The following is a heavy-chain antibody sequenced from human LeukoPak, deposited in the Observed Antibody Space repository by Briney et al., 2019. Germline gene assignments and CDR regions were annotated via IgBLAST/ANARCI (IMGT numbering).Heavy chain of an antibody. V-gene: IGHV3-66*01. D-gene: IGHD6-13*01. Sequence: PGGSLRLSCAASGFTVSSSYMTWVRQAPGKGLEWVSVIYSGGTTYYADSVKGRFTISRDNSKDTLYLQMNSLRAEDTAVYYRARGVAAAGTTLDYWGQGTLVTVCS. J-gene: IGHJ4*02. CDR1: GFTVSSSY. CDR3: ARGVAAAGTTLDY. CDR2: IYSGGTT.